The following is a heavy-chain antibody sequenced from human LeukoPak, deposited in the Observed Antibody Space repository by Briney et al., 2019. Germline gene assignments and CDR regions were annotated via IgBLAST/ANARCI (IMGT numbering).Heavy chain of an antibody. CDR3: AKDLPDYYDSSGYFRQLDY. J-gene: IGHJ4*02. V-gene: IGHV3-21*04. D-gene: IGHD3-22*01. Sequence: GGSLRLSCAASGFTFSSYSMNWVRQAPGKGLEWVSSISSSSSYIYYADSVKGRFTISRDNSKNTLYLQMNSLRAEDTAVYYCAKDLPDYYDSSGYFRQLDYWGQGTLVTVSS. CDR2: ISSSSSYI. CDR1: GFTFSSYS.